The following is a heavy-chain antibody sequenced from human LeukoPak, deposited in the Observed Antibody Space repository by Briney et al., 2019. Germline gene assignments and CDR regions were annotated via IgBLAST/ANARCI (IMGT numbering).Heavy chain of an antibody. CDR1: GSTFSSNS. J-gene: IGHJ3*02. Sequence: GGSLRLSCAVSGSTFSSNSMNWVRQAPGKGLEWLSSISSSSRYINYADSVKGRFTISRDNAKNSLYLQMNSLRAEDTAVYYCAKVLIPDSYYDSSGAHDAFDIWGQGTMVTVSS. CDR3: AKVLIPDSYYDSSGAHDAFDI. V-gene: IGHV3-21*01. D-gene: IGHD3-22*01. CDR2: ISSSSRYI.